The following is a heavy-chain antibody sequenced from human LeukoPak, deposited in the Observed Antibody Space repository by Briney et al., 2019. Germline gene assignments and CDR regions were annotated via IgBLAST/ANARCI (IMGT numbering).Heavy chain of an antibody. CDR2: INSDGSGT. D-gene: IGHD4-23*01. CDR1: GFTFSSYW. CDR3: ARADDGANSWVNY. J-gene: IGHJ4*02. V-gene: IGHV3-74*01. Sequence: GSLRLSCAASGFTFSSYWMHWVRQAPGKGLVWISRINSDGSGTSYADSVKGRFTISRDNAKNTLYLQMNSLRAEDTAVYYCARADDGANSWVNYWGQGTLVTVSS.